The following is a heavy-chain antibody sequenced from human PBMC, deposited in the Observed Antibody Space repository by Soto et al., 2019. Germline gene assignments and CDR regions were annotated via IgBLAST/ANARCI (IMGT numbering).Heavy chain of an antibody. V-gene: IGHV4-38-2*02. J-gene: IGHJ4*02. Sequence: SETLSLTCAVSGYSISTGFNWGWIRQPPGKGLEWIGSIYHSGSTNYNPSLKSRVTMSVDTSKNQFSLKLSSVTAADTAVYYCARDGQDSSGYYYFDYWGQGTLVTVSS. D-gene: IGHD3-22*01. CDR2: IYHSGST. CDR1: GYSISTGFN. CDR3: ARDGQDSSGYYYFDY.